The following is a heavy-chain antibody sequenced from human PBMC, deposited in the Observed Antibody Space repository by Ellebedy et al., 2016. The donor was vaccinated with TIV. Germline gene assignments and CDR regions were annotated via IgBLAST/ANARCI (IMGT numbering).Heavy chain of an antibody. V-gene: IGHV3-11*01. CDR2: ITNTGSTI. CDR3: GRAREPGYFAYYYHGMDV. J-gene: IGHJ6*02. CDR1: GFTFSDYF. D-gene: IGHD3-9*01. Sequence: PGGSLRLSCAGSGFTFSDYFMTWVRQTPGKGLEWISYITNTGSTIYYADSVKGRFTVARDNSKNSLFLQMNNLRGEDAAVYYCGRAREPGYFAYYYHGMDVWGQGTTVTVSS.